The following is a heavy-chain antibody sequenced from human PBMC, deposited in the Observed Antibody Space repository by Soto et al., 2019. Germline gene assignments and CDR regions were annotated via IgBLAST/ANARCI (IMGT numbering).Heavy chain of an antibody. CDR3: ARDPAGSTSPYYYGMDV. D-gene: IGHD2-2*01. CDR1: GFTFNTYS. J-gene: IGHJ6*02. V-gene: IGHV3-21*01. CDR2: ISSRNSFI. Sequence: PGGSLRLSCAASGFTFNTYSMNWVRQAPGKGLEWVSFISSRNSFIYYADSVRGRFTISRDNAKNSVFLQMNSLRVEDTAVYYCARDPAGSTSPYYYGMDVWGQGTTVTVSS.